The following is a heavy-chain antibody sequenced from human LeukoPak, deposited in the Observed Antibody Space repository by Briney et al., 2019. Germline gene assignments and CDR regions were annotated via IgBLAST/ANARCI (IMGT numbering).Heavy chain of an antibody. D-gene: IGHD3-10*01. CDR1: GFTFSSYG. CDR3: ARSGIGRAFDI. CDR2: INKDATIT. Sequence: PGRSLRLSCAASGFTFSSYGMHWVRQGPGKGLEWVSRINKDATITTYADSVKGRFTVSRDNVKNMVYLDMNGLRGDDTAVYYCARSGIGRAFDIWGQGATVTVSS. V-gene: IGHV3-74*03. J-gene: IGHJ3*02.